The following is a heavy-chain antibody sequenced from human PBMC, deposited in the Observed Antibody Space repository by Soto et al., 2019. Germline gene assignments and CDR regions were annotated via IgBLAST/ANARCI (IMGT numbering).Heavy chain of an antibody. CDR1: GGSISSYY. CDR3: ARREQLVRAFDI. Sequence: SETLSLTCTVSGGSISSYYWSWIRQPPGKGLEWIGYIYYSGSTNYNPSLKSRVTISVDTSKNQFSLKLSSVTAADTAVYYCARREQLVRAFDIWGQGTMVTVS. J-gene: IGHJ3*02. CDR2: IYYSGST. V-gene: IGHV4-59*01. D-gene: IGHD6-6*01.